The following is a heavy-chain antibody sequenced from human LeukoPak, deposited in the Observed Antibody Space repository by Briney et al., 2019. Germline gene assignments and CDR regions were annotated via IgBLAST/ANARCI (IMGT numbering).Heavy chain of an antibody. Sequence: PSETLSLTCTVSGGSMRGLHWSWIREPPGKGLEWIGYISYNGNTNYNPSLKSRVTISVETSKNQFSLNLSSMTAADTATYYCAKGDGYNPSWGQGTLVTVSS. CDR1: GGSMRGLH. D-gene: IGHD5-24*01. J-gene: IGHJ5*02. CDR3: AKGDGYNPS. CDR2: ISYNGNT. V-gene: IGHV4-59*11.